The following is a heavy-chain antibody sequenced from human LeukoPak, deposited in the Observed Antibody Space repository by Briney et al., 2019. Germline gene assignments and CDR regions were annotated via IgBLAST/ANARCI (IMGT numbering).Heavy chain of an antibody. J-gene: IGHJ4*02. D-gene: IGHD1-14*01. CDR3: AREILGGFNPGAY. CDR2: IHRSGSP. CDR1: LDSTSNF. V-gene: IGHV4-4*02. Sequence: PSETLSLTCTVSLDSTSNFWSWVRQPPGKGLEWIGEIHRSGSPNYNPSLQSRVTISIDRSRNQIALELSSVTAADTAVYYCAREILGGFNPGAYWGQGTLVTVSS.